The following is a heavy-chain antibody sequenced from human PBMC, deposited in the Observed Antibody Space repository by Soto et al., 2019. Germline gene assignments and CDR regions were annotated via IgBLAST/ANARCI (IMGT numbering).Heavy chain of an antibody. CDR1: GFTFGDYA. CDR2: IRSKAYGGTT. Sequence: GGSLRLSCTASGFTFGDYAMSWFRQAPGKGLEWVGFIRSKAYGGTTEYAASVKGRFTISRDDSKSIAYLQMNSLKTEDTAVYYCTRDDILGVYYFDYWGQGTLVTVSS. D-gene: IGHD3-9*01. V-gene: IGHV3-49*03. CDR3: TRDDILGVYYFDY. J-gene: IGHJ4*02.